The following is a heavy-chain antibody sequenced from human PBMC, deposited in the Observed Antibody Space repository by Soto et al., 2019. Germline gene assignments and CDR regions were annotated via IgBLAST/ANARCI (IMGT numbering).Heavy chain of an antibody. Sequence: GGSLRLSCSASGFTFSSYAMHWVRQAPGKGLEYVSAISSNGGSTYYADSVKGRFTISRDNSKNTLYLQMSSLRAEDTAVYYCVKAGYSSSWYAVNFDYWGQGTLVTVSS. D-gene: IGHD6-13*01. CDR2: ISSNGGST. V-gene: IGHV3-64D*08. CDR3: VKAGYSSSWYAVNFDY. J-gene: IGHJ4*02. CDR1: GFTFSSYA.